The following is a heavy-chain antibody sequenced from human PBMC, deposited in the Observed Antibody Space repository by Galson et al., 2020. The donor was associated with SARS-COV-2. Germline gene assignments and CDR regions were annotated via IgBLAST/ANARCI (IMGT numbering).Heavy chain of an antibody. Sequence: ASETLSLTCTVSGGSISSSSYYWGWIRQPPGKGLERIGSLYYSGSTYYNPSLKSRVTISVDTSKNQFSLKLSSVTAADTAVYYCARPATTVTTRDYWGQGTLVTVSS. CDR1: GGSISSSSYY. V-gene: IGHV4-39*01. CDR2: LYYSGST. CDR3: ARPATTVTTRDY. D-gene: IGHD4-17*01. J-gene: IGHJ4*02.